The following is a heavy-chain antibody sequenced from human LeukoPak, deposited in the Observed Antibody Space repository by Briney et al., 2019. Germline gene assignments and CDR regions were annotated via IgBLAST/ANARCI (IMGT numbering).Heavy chain of an antibody. J-gene: IGHJ4*02. Sequence: GWSLTLSCPPSGFTFSSYEMNWVRQAPGRGLEWVSYISSSGSTIYYADSVKGRFTSSRDNAKNSLYLQMNSLRAEDTAVYYCARNSGYDRELDYWGQGTLVTVSS. V-gene: IGHV3-48*03. D-gene: IGHD5-12*01. CDR1: GFTFSSYE. CDR2: ISSSGSTI. CDR3: ARNSGYDRELDY.